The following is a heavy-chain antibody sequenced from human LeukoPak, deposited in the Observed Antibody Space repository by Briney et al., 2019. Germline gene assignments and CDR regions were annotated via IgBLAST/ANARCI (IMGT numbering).Heavy chain of an antibody. CDR3: AKPRGYSYGYFDY. V-gene: IGHV3-23*01. Sequence: GGSLRLSCAASGLTFSSYAMGWVRQAPGKGLEWVSAISGSGGSTYYADSVKGRFTISRDNSKNTLYLQMNSLRAEDTAVYYCAKPRGYSYGYFDYWGQGTLVTVSS. D-gene: IGHD5-18*01. CDR2: ISGSGGST. J-gene: IGHJ4*02. CDR1: GLTFSSYA.